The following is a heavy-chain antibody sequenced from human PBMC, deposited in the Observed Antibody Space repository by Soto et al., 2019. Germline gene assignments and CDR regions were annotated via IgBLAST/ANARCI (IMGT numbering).Heavy chain of an antibody. CDR3: ARTYDFWSGSGQYYYGMDV. CDR1: GGSISSYY. CDR2: IYTSGST. V-gene: IGHV4-4*07. J-gene: IGHJ6*02. D-gene: IGHD3-3*01. Sequence: ASETLSLTCTVSGGSISSYYWSWIRQPAGKGLEWIGRIYTSGSTNYNPSLKSRVTMSVDTSKNQFSLKLSSVTAADTAVYYCARTYDFWSGSGQYYYGMDVWGQGTTVTVSS.